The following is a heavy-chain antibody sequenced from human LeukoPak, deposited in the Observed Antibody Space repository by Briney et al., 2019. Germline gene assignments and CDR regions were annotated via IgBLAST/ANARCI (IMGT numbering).Heavy chain of an antibody. J-gene: IGHJ6*04. CDR1: GGTFSSHA. Sequence: SVKVSCKASGGTFSSHAISWVRQAPGQGLAWMGGIIPISGTANYPQKFQDRVTITADESTSTAYMELASLRSEDTAVYYSARETYDSGIHNYFYGMDIWGKGTTVTVSS. D-gene: IGHD3-10*01. CDR3: ARETYDSGIHNYFYGMDI. CDR2: IIPISGTA. V-gene: IGHV1-69*13.